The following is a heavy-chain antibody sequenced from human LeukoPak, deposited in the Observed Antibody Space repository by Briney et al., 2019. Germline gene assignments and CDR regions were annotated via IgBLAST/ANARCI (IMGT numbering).Heavy chain of an antibody. Sequence: GGSLRLSCAASGFIFSSYNMNWVRQAPGKGLEWVSSISSSSYIYYADSVKGRFPMSRDNAKNSLYLQMNSLRAEYTAVDYCAQDFPNRPAFDPWGQGTLVTVSS. D-gene: IGHD1-14*01. CDR1: GFIFSSYN. V-gene: IGHV3-21*01. CDR2: ISSSSYI. CDR3: AQDFPNRPAFDP. J-gene: IGHJ5*02.